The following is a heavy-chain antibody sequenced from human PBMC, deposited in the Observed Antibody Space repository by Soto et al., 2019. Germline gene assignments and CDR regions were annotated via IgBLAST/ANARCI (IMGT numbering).Heavy chain of an antibody. D-gene: IGHD3-10*01. J-gene: IGHJ4*02. CDR2: IYSTGTK. Sequence: EVQLVESGGGLIQPGGSLKLSCAASGFTVGNYYMSWVRQAPGKGLEWVSLIYSTGTKKYAASVERRFTVSRDNDKNTLYLQMNSLRAEDTAVYYCAKDGRGSGSHYNSFGYWGQGTLVTVSS. V-gene: IGHV3-53*01. CDR3: AKDGRGSGSHYNSFGY. CDR1: GFTVGNYY.